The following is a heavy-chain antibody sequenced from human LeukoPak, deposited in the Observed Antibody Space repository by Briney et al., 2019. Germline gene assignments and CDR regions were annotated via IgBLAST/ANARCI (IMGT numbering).Heavy chain of an antibody. D-gene: IGHD3-10*01. J-gene: IGHJ4*02. CDR3: ARTNYAYASGNYYALDY. V-gene: IGHV3-21*01. CDR1: RFTFSSYS. CDR2: ISSTSSYI. Sequence: PGGSLRLSCAASRFTFSSYSMNWVRQAPGKGLEWVSSISSTSSYIYYADSVKGRFTIPRDNAKNSLYLQMNSLRAEDTAVYYCARTNYAYASGNYYALDYWGQGTLVTVPS.